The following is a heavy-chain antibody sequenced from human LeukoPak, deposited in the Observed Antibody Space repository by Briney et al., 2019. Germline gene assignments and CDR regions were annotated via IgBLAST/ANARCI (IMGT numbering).Heavy chain of an antibody. D-gene: IGHD1-26*01. CDR3: ARDRGHVGATDY. J-gene: IGHJ4*02. CDR1: GGSISSYY. Sequence: PSETLSLTCTVSGGSISSYYWGWIRQPPGKGLEWIGYIYYSGSTNYNPSLKSRVTISVDTSKNQFSLKLSSVTAADTAVYYCARDRGHVGATDYWGQGTLVTVSS. V-gene: IGHV4-59*01. CDR2: IYYSGST.